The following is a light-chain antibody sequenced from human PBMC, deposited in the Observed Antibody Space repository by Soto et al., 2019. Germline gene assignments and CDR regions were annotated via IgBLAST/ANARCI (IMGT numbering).Light chain of an antibody. CDR1: QSISTY. V-gene: IGKV1-5*03. CDR2: KAS. J-gene: IGKJ4*01. Sequence: DIQMTQSPSTLSASVGDTVTITCRASQSISTYLAWYRQTPGKAPKLLIHKASSLESGVPSRLSGSGSGTEFTLTVSSLQPDDLATYSCQQYHSYPFTFGGRTKVDIK. CDR3: QQYHSYPFT.